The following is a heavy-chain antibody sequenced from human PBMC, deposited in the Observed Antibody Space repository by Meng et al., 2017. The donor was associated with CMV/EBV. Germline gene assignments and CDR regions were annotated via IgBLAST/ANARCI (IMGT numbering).Heavy chain of an antibody. CDR3: AKDGLLRFLEWLYLTGTTSGMDV. Sequence: GGSLRLSCAASGFTFSSYGMHWVRQAPGKGLEWVAFIRYDGSNKYYADSVKGRFNISRDNSKNTLYLQMNSLRAEDTAVYYCAKDGLLRFLEWLYLTGTTSGMDVWGQGTTVTVSS. D-gene: IGHD3-3*01. V-gene: IGHV3-30*02. CDR2: IRYDGSNK. J-gene: IGHJ6*02. CDR1: GFTFSSYG.